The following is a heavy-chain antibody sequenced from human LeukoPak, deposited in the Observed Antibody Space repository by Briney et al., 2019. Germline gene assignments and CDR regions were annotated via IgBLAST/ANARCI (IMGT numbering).Heavy chain of an antibody. CDR2: ISGSGGST. D-gene: IGHD2-21*01. CDR1: GFTFSSYA. CDR3: AKGYIRAIEVGYFDY. J-gene: IGHJ4*02. Sequence: GGSLRLSCAASGFTFSSYAMSWVRQAPGKGLEWVSAISGSGGSTYYADSVKGRFTISRDNSKNTLYLQMSSLRAEDTAVYYCAKGYIRAIEVGYFDYWGQGTLVTVSS. V-gene: IGHV3-23*01.